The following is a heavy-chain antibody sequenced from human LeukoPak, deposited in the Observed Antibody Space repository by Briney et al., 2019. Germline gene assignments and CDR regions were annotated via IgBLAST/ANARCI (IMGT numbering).Heavy chain of an antibody. CDR2: VYYSGTT. CDR1: GGSISSYF. CDR3: ARDRYGGNSGDFDY. D-gene: IGHD4-23*01. V-gene: IGHV4-59*01. J-gene: IGHJ4*02. Sequence: SETLSLTCTVSGGSISSYFWSWVRQPPGKGLEWIGYVYYSGTTNYNPSLKSRVTISVDTSMNQFSLKLNSVTAADTAVYYCARDRYGGNSGDFDYWGQGTLVTVSS.